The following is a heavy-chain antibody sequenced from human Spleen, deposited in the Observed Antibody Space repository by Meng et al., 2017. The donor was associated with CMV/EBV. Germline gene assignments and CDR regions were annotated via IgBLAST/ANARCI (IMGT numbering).Heavy chain of an antibody. CDR3: VRGDSSGRYFQY. CDR1: GFMFSDYY. CDR2: PRNKDNKYTT. J-gene: IGHJ1*01. D-gene: IGHD6-19*01. V-gene: IGHV3-72*01. Sequence: AYGFMFSDYYMDWVRKVPGKGLEWLGRPRNKDNKYTTEYAGSVKGRFTISRDDSRNSLFLQMSSLKVEDTAVYYCVRGDSSGRYFQYWGQSTLVTVSS.